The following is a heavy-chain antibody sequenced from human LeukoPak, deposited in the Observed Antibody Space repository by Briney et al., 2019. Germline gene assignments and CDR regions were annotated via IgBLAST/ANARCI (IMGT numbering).Heavy chain of an antibody. CDR3: ARVESWSATFIDY. D-gene: IGHD2-15*01. Sequence: ASGKVSCKASGYTFTSYYMHWVLQAPGQGLEWMGIINPSGGSTSYAPKFQGRVTMTRDTSTSTVYMELSSLRSEDTAVYYCARVESWSATFIDYWGQGTLVTVSS. J-gene: IGHJ4*02. CDR1: GYTFTSYY. CDR2: INPSGGST. V-gene: IGHV1-46*03.